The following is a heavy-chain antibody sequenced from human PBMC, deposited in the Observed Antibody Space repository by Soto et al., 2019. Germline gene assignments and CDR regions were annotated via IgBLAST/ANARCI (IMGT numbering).Heavy chain of an antibody. CDR1: GFTFSSYA. D-gene: IGHD6-19*01. CDR2: ISYDGRNK. V-gene: IGHV3-30-3*01. CDR3: ARESGGSGWYGDAFDI. J-gene: IGHJ3*02. Sequence: QVQLVESGGGVVQPGRSLRLSCAASGFTFSSYAMHWVRQAPGKGLEWVAVISYDGRNKYYADSVKGRFTISRDNSKNTLYLQMNSLRAEDTAVYYCARESGGSGWYGDAFDIWGQGTMVTVSS.